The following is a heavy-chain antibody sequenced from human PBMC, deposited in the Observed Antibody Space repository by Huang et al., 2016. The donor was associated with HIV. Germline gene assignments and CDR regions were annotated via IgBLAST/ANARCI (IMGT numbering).Heavy chain of an antibody. V-gene: IGHV1-69*13. J-gene: IGHJ3*01. D-gene: IGHD3-16*01. CDR3: AKRGGAWGSPYAFDL. Sequence: QVQLVQSGAEVRKPGSSVKVSCRASGGSFNNFGINWVRQAPGQGLEWMVGINPRFGTRNDAQRFKDRVTITADETTGVVHLEVTSLRSDDTAVYFCAKRGGAWGSPYAFDLWGPGTMVTVSS. CDR1: GGSFNNFG. CDR2: INPRFGTR.